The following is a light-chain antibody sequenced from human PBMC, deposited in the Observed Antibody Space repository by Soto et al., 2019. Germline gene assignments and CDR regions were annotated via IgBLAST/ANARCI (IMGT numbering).Light chain of an antibody. CDR3: QQYDSVLGT. Sequence: IPKTQSPSTLSGSVGDRVTITCRASQTISSWLAWYQQKPGKAPKLLIYKASTLKSGVPSRFSGSGSGTEFTLTISSLQPDDFATYYCQQYDSVLGTFGPGTKVDIK. J-gene: IGKJ1*01. CDR1: QTISSW. V-gene: IGKV1-5*03. CDR2: KAS.